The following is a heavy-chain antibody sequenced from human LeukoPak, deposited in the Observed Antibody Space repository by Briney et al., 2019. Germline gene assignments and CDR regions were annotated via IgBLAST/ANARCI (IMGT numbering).Heavy chain of an antibody. CDR2: MFHSGDT. V-gene: IGHV4-59*04. CDR3: AKVGAYGDYARHDY. J-gene: IGHJ4*02. Sequence: SETLSLTCTVSGGSISDYYWSWIRQPPGKGLEWIGCMFHSGDTYHNPSLKSRVTISADTSKNQFSLKLTSVTAADTAVYYCAKVGAYGDYARHDYWGQGTLVTVSS. D-gene: IGHD4-17*01. CDR1: GGSISDYY.